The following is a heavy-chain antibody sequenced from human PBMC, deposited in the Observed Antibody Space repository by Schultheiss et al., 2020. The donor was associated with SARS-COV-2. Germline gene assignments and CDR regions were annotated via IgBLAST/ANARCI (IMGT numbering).Heavy chain of an antibody. D-gene: IGHD2-8*01. CDR3: ARDAHLIYYMDV. Sequence: GGSLRLSCAASGFSLSSYGMHWVRQAPGRGLEWVAVMSYDGDYKHYADSVKGRFTISRDNSKNTLYLQMNSLRAEDTAVYYCARDAHLIYYMDVWGKGTTVTVSS. CDR2: MSYDGDYK. CDR1: GFSLSSYG. J-gene: IGHJ6*03. V-gene: IGHV3-30*03.